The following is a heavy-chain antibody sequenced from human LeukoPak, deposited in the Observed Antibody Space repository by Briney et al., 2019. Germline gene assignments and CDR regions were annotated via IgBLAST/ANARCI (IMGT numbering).Heavy chain of an antibody. J-gene: IGHJ2*01. CDR3: ARGRVAAAGTPRIWYFDL. V-gene: IGHV4-34*01. CDR1: GGSISSYY. D-gene: IGHD6-13*01. Sequence: SETLSLTCTVSGGSISSYYWSWIRQPPGKGLEWIGEINHSGSTNYNPSLKSRVTISVGTSKNQFSLKLSSVTAADTAVYYCARGRVAAAGTPRIWYFDLWGRGTLVTVSS. CDR2: INHSGST.